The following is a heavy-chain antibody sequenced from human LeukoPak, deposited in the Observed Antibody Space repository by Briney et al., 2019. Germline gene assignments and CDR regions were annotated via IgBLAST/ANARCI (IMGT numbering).Heavy chain of an antibody. CDR3: ARDIVGAKAPFDY. J-gene: IGHJ4*02. V-gene: IGHV1-69*05. D-gene: IGHD1-26*01. Sequence: SVKVSCKASGGTFSSYAISWVRQAPGQGLEWMGGIIPIFGTANYAQKFQGRVTITTDESTSTAYMELSSLRSEDTAVYYCARDIVGAKAPFDYWGQGTLVTVSS. CDR2: IIPIFGTA. CDR1: GGTFSSYA.